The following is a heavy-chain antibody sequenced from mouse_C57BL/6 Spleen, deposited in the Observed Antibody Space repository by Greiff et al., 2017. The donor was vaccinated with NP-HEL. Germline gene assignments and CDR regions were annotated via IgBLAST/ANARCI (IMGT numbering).Heavy chain of an antibody. CDR1: GYAFSSSW. CDR2: IYPGDGDT. D-gene: IGHD4-1*01. J-gene: IGHJ3*01. CDR3: ARRANWDWFAY. Sequence: LQESGPELVKPGASVKISCKASGYAFSSSWMNWVKQRPGKGLEWIGRIYPGDGDTNYNGKFKGKATLTADKSSSTAYMQLISLTSEDSAVYFCARRANWDWFAYWGQGTLVTVSA. V-gene: IGHV1-82*01.